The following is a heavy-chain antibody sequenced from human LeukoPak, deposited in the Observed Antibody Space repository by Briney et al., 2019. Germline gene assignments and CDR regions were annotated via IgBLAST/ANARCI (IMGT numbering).Heavy chain of an antibody. J-gene: IGHJ4*02. V-gene: IGHV3-15*01. CDR2: IQSNLDGGTT. CDR1: GFSFTSAW. Sequence: GGSLRLSCAASGFSFTSAWMVWVRQAPGKGLEWVGRIQSNLDGGTTDFAAPVKGRFTISRDDLARTVYLEMNNLKAGDTGVYYCTTDFSHFDFSSGYYSYWGQGSLVTVSS. CDR3: TTDFSHFDFSSGYYSY. D-gene: IGHD3-3*01.